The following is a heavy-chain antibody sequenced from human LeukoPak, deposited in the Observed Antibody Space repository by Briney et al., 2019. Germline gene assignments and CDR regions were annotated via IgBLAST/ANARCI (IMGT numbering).Heavy chain of an antibody. CDR1: GFTFSRYW. CDR2: IKSDGST. Sequence: GGSLRLSCAASGFTFSRYWMHWVRQAPGKGLVWVSRIKSDGSTNYADSVKGRFTISRDNAKNTVSLQMNSLGAEDTGVYYCARAPAEIGGYYPEYFRHWGQGTLVTVSS. CDR3: ARAPAEIGGYYPEYFRH. V-gene: IGHV3-74*01. J-gene: IGHJ1*01. D-gene: IGHD3-22*01.